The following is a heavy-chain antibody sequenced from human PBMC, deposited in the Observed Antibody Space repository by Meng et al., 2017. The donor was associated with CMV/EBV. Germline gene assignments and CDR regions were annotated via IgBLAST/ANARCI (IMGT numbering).Heavy chain of an antibody. V-gene: IGHV3-21*01. Sequence: EVQLVESGGXLVKPGGSLXRSCAASGFTFSSYSMNWVRQAPGKGLEWVSSISSSSSYIYYADSVKGRFTISRDNAKNSLYLQMNSLRAEDTAVYYCARDRVEMATINYFDYWGHGTLVIVSS. J-gene: IGHJ4*01. CDR2: ISSSSSYI. CDR1: GFTFSSYS. D-gene: IGHD5-24*01. CDR3: ARDRVEMATINYFDY.